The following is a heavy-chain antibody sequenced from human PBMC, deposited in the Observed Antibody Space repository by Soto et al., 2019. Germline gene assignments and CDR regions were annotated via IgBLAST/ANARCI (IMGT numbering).Heavy chain of an antibody. D-gene: IGHD6-13*01. CDR2: ISSNSAYI. Sequence: GGPLKFPCAASGFNFRSFTMNWFRKAPGKGLEWVSTISSNSAYIYYTDALRGRFTISRDNAKNSLHLQMNSLRAEDTAVYYCTRDASRDSSARGWFDPWGPGTLVTVSS. CDR1: GFNFRSFT. V-gene: IGHV3-21*01. CDR3: TRDASRDSSARGWFDP. J-gene: IGHJ5*02.